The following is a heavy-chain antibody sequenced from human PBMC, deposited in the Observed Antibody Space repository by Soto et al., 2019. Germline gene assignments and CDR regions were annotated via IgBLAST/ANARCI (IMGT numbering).Heavy chain of an antibody. J-gene: IGHJ6*02. CDR1: GFTFSSYS. CDR2: ISSSSSYI. CDR3: ARVVVAARGYYSGMDV. Sequence: EVQLVESGGGLVKPGGSLRLSCAASGFTFSSYSMNWVRQAPGKGLEWVSSISSSSSYIYYADSVKGRFTISRDNAKNSLYLEMNSLGAEDTAVYYCARVVVAARGYYSGMDVWGQGTTVTVSS. D-gene: IGHD2-15*01. V-gene: IGHV3-21*01.